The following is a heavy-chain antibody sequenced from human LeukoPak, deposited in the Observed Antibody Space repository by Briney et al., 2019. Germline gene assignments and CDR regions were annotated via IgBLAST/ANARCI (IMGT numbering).Heavy chain of an antibody. Sequence: ASVKVSCKASGYTFTSNYIHWVRQAPGQGLEWMGMIYPRDGSTSYAQKFQGRVTVTRDTCTSTVHMELSGLRSEDTAVYYCARGGNIVATIPYDYWGQGTLVTVSS. D-gene: IGHD5-12*01. CDR3: ARGGNIVATIPYDY. CDR2: IYPRDGST. CDR1: GYTFTSNY. V-gene: IGHV1-46*01. J-gene: IGHJ4*02.